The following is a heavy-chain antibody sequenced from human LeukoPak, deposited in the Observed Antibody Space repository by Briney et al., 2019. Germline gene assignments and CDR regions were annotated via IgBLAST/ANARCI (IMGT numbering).Heavy chain of an antibody. CDR2: FDPEDGET. CDR3: ETVGSSVTTMIVG. D-gene: IGHD3-22*01. CDR1: AYTLTELY. Sequence: ASVKLSCKVSAYTLTELYMHWVRQAPGKGLEWMGGFDPEDGETIYAQKFQGRVTMTEDTSTDTAYMELSSLRSEDTAVYYCETVGSSVTTMIVGWGQGTLVTVSS. V-gene: IGHV1-24*01. J-gene: IGHJ1*01.